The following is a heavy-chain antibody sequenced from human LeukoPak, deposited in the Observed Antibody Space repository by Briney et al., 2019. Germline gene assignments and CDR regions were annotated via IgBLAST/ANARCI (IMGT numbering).Heavy chain of an antibody. CDR1: GFTFSSYA. D-gene: IGHD4-23*01. CDR3: ARADGGNSIGDAFDI. V-gene: IGHV1-69*04. Sequence: PGGSLRLSCAASGFTFSSYAISWVRQAPGQGLEWMGRIIPILGIANYAQKFQGRVTITADKSTSTAYMELSSLRSEDTAVYYCARADGGNSIGDAFDIWGQGTMVTVSS. CDR2: IIPILGIA. J-gene: IGHJ3*02.